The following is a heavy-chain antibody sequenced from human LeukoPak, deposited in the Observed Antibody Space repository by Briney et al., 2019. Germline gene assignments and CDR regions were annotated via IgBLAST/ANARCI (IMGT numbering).Heavy chain of an antibody. Sequence: GRSLRLSCVASGFTFRTYGMHWVRQAPGKGREWVSVIWYDGSNEYYADSVKGRFTISRDNAKNTLYLQMNSLRAEDTAMYYCARVEGRFYGAGIYRGIDYWGQGTLVTVSS. CDR1: GFTFRTYG. V-gene: IGHV3-33*01. D-gene: IGHD3-10*01. CDR2: IWYDGSNE. J-gene: IGHJ4*02. CDR3: ARVEGRFYGAGIYRGIDY.